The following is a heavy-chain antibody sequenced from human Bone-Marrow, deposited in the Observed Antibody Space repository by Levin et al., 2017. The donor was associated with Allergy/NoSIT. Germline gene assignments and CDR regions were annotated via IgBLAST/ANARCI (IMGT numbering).Heavy chain of an antibody. Sequence: GESLKISCKVSGYSFTSFWIAWVRQKPGKGLEWMGIIFPGDSDARYSPSFEGQVTISVDKSKSSAFLQWSSLEASDTAIYYCARRLRIAATMTYGFDVWGQGTMVTV. CDR2: IFPGDSDA. CDR3: ARRLRIAATMTYGFDV. CDR1: GYSFTSFW. D-gene: IGHD6-25*01. V-gene: IGHV5-51*01. J-gene: IGHJ3*01.